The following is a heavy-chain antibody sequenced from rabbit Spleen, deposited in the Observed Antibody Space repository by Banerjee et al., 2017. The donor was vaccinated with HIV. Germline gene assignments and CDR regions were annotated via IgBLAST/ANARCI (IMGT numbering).Heavy chain of an antibody. D-gene: IGHD4-2*01. Sequence: QSLEESGGGLVKPGGTLTLTCTVSGFSFSSNWICWVRQAPGKGLEWIGAIYTGRGGTDYANWVNGRFTISSDNTQNTVYLQLNSLTAADTATYFCVRDQAGYAGFGPFYFNLWGPGTLVTVS. V-gene: IGHV1S7*01. CDR1: GFSFSSNW. J-gene: IGHJ4*01. CDR3: VRDQAGYAGFGPFYFNL. CDR2: IYTGRGGT.